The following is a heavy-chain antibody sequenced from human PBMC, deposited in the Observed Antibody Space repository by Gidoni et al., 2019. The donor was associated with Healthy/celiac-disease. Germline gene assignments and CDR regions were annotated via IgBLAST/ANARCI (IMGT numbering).Heavy chain of an antibody. J-gene: IGHJ5*02. V-gene: IGHV4-4*07. CDR3: AAYPSLYDRSGYYVA. Sequence: QVQPQESGPGLVKPSETLALTCTVPGGSIRNHYCAWVRQSAGKGLEWIGRINTSGSNTDHPSRQSRVTMSLDTSKSQFSLRLTSVTAADTAVYFCAAYPSLYDRSGYYVAWGQGTLVTVSS. CDR1: GGSIRNHY. CDR2: INTSGSN. D-gene: IGHD3-22*01.